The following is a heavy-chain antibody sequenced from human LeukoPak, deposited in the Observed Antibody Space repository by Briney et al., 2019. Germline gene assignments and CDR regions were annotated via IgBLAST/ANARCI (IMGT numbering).Heavy chain of an antibody. V-gene: IGHV3-9*01. CDR2: ISWNSGSI. Sequence: GGSLRLSCAASGFTFDDYAMHWVRQAPGKGLEWVSGISWNSGSIGYADSVKGRFTISRDNAKNSLYLQMNSLRAEDTAVYYCARGVSAAGTTGGYFQHWGQGTLVTVSS. D-gene: IGHD6-13*01. J-gene: IGHJ1*01. CDR1: GFTFDDYA. CDR3: ARGVSAAGTTGGYFQH.